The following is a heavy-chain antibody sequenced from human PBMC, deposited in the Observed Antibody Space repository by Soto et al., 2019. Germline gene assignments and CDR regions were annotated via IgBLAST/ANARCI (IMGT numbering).Heavy chain of an antibody. CDR3: AKNGHPPDYHYGMDV. D-gene: IGHD2-8*01. CDR2: ISGYNGDT. J-gene: IGHJ6*02. Sequence: ASVKVSCKASGYSFTTYGISWVRQAPGQGLERIGWISGYNGDTNNAQKFQDRVTMTIDRSTTTAYLELRSLTADDTAVYSCAKNGHPPDYHYGMDVCG. CDR1: GYSFTTYG. V-gene: IGHV1-18*01.